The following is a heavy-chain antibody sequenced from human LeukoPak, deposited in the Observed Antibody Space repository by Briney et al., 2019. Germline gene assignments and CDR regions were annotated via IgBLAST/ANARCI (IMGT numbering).Heavy chain of an antibody. V-gene: IGHV4-61*02. J-gene: IGHJ6*03. Sequence: SETLSLTCTVSGGSLSSGSYYWSWLRQPAGTGLEWIGRIYTSGSTNYNPSLKSRVTISVDTSKNQFSLKLSSVTAADTAVYYCARGEYSSGPLYYYYYYMDVWGKGTTVTISS. CDR3: ARGEYSSGPLYYYYYYMDV. CDR2: IYTSGST. D-gene: IGHD6-19*01. CDR1: GGSLSSGSYY.